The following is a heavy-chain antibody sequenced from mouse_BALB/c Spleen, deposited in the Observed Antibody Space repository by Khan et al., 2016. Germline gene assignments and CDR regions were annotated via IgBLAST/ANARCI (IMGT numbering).Heavy chain of an antibody. CDR2: IHPSDSET. V-gene: IGHV1-74*01. Sequence: QVQLKQSGPELVRPGASVKLSCKASGYSFTSYWMNWVKQRPGQGLEWIGMIHPSDSETRLNQKFKDKATLTVDKSSSTAYMQLSSPTSEDSAVYYCATKDGYSVVMDYWGQGTSVTVSS. CDR3: ATKDGYSVVMDY. D-gene: IGHD2-3*01. CDR1: GYSFTSYW. J-gene: IGHJ4*01.